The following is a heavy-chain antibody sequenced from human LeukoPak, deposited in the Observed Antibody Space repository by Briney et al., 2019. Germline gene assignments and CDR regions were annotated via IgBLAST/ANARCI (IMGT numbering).Heavy chain of an antibody. CDR2: IRSKANSYAT. J-gene: IGHJ4*02. CDR1: GFTFSGSA. Sequence: GGSLRLSCAASGFTFSGSAIHWVRQASGKGLEWVGRIRSKANSYATAYAASVKGRFTISRDDSTNTAYLQMNSLKTEDTAVYYCTRPLGVYCSGGSCYSNWGQGTLVTVSS. D-gene: IGHD2-15*01. CDR3: TRPLGVYCSGGSCYSN. V-gene: IGHV3-73*01.